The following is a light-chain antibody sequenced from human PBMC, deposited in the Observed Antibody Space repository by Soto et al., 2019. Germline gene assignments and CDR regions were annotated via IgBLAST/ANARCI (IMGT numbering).Light chain of an antibody. CDR3: QHYNSYSEA. V-gene: IGKV3-15*01. CDR1: QSVSSN. Sequence: EIVMTQSPATLSFSPWEIATLSCRASQSVSSNLAWYQQKPGQAPRLLIYGASTRATAIPARFSGSGSGTEFTLTISSLQPDDFATYYCQHYNSYSEAFGQGTKVDIK. CDR2: GAS. J-gene: IGKJ1*01.